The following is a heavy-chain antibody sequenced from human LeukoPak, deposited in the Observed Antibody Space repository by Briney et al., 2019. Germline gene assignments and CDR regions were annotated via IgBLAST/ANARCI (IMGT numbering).Heavy chain of an antibody. Sequence: GGSLRLSCAASGFTFSTYSMNWVRQAPGKGLEWVSSISSSSYIYYADSVKGRFTISRDNAKNSLYLQMNSLRAEDTAVYYCARVSSSGVFRAFDIWGQGTMVTVSS. CDR1: GFTFSTYS. D-gene: IGHD6-6*01. CDR3: ARVSSSGVFRAFDI. CDR2: ISSSSYI. J-gene: IGHJ3*02. V-gene: IGHV3-21*01.